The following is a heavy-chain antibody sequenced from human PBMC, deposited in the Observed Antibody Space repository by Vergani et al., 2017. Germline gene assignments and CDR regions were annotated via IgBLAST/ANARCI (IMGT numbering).Heavy chain of an antibody. D-gene: IGHD5-18*01. CDR3: ARQVPERIARTSRIQLWLPPHY. CDR1: GYSFTSYW. V-gene: IGHV5-10-1*03. Sequence: EVQLVQSGAEVKKPGESLRISCKGSGYSFTSYWISWVRQMPGKGLEWMGRIDPSDSYTNYSPSFQGHVTISADKSISTAYLQWSSLKASYTAMYYCARQVPERIARTSRIQLWLPPHYWGQGTLVTVSS. CDR2: IDPSDSYT. J-gene: IGHJ4*02.